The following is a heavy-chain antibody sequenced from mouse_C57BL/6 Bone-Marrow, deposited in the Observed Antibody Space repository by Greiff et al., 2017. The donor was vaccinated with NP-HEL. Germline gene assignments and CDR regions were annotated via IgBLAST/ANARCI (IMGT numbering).Heavy chain of an antibody. CDR2: INYDGSST. CDR3: AREGFPYWYFDV. CDR1: GFTFSDYY. J-gene: IGHJ1*03. V-gene: IGHV5-16*01. D-gene: IGHD3-1*01. Sequence: EVKVVESEGGLVQPGSSMKLSCTASGFTFSDYYMAWVRQVPEKGLEWVANINYDGSSTYYLDSLKSRFIISRDNAKNILYLQMSSLKSEDTATYYGAREGFPYWYFDVWGTGTTVTVSS.